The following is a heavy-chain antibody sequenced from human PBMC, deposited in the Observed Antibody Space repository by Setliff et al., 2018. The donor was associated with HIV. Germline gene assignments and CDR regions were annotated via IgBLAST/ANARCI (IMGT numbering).Heavy chain of an antibody. J-gene: IGHJ1*01. D-gene: IGHD3-22*01. CDR1: GFTFSYYS. Sequence: GGSLRLSCAASGFTFSYYSMTWVRQAPGKGLEWVSCISSSGTTMYYADSVKGRFTISRDNGKNTLYLQMNGLRAEDTAVYYCAKGETSAYFEYFQNWGQGTLVTVSS. V-gene: IGHV3-48*01. CDR2: ISSSGTTM. CDR3: AKGETSAYFEYFQN.